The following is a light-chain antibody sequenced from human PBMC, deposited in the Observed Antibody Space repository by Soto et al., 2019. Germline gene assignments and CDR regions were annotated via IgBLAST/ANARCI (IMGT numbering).Light chain of an antibody. CDR1: QSVSSN. V-gene: IGKV3-15*01. Sequence: ELVMTQSPATLSVSPGERATLSCRASQSVSSNLAWYQQKPGQAPRLLIYGASTMATGIPARFSGSGSGTECTLTISSLQSEDCAVYYCQQYNNWPPITFGQGTRLEIK. J-gene: IGKJ5*01. CDR2: GAS. CDR3: QQYNNWPPIT.